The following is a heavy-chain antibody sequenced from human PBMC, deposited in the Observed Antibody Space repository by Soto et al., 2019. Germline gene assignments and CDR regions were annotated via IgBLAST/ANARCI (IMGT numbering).Heavy chain of an antibody. CDR1: GYTFASYA. CDR3: ARGRDAWDIVVVPAASY. V-gene: IGHV1-3*01. J-gene: IGHJ4*02. D-gene: IGHD2-2*01. Sequence: GASVEVSCTASGYTFASYAMHWVRPAPEQRLEWMGWINAGNGNTKYSQKFQGRVTITRDTSASTAYMELSSLRSEDTAVYYCARGRDAWDIVVVPAASYWGQGTLVTVSS. CDR2: INAGNGNT.